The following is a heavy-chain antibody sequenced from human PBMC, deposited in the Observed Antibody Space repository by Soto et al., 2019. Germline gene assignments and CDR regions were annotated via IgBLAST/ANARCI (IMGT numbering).Heavy chain of an antibody. J-gene: IGHJ6*02. CDR2: ISYDGSNK. D-gene: IGHD3-10*02. CDR3: AKDLFGESYYYYGMDF. CDR1: GFTFGSYG. Sequence: PGGSLRLSCAASGFTFGSYGMHWVRQAPGKGLEWVAVISYDGSNKYYADSVKGRFTISRDNSKNTLYLQMNSLRAEDTAVYYCAKDLFGESYYYYGMDFWGQGTTVTVSS. V-gene: IGHV3-30*18.